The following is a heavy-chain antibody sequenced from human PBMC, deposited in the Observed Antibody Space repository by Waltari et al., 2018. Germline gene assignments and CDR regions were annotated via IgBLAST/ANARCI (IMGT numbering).Heavy chain of an antibody. J-gene: IGHJ4*02. V-gene: IGHV4-59*01. D-gene: IGHD3-10*01. Sequence: QVRLQESGPGLVKPSETLSLTCTVSAASLRSYSWSWIRPPPGKGLAWIAYISFGGSTSDNPALKRRVAISGDTSKKQFSLRLSSVTAADTAVYYCARGDTSNWFASYFDFWGQGILVSVSS. CDR2: ISFGGST. CDR1: AASLRSYS. CDR3: ARGDTSNWFASYFDF.